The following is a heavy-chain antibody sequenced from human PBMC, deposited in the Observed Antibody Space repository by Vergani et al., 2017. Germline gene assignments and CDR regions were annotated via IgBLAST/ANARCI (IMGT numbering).Heavy chain of an antibody. CDR3: TRHITYYGGNTYWYFDL. J-gene: IGHJ2*01. CDR1: GGTFSSYA. D-gene: IGHD4-23*01. V-gene: IGHV1-69*01. CDR2: IIPIFGTA. Sequence: QVQLVQSGAEVKKPGSSVKVSCKASGGTFSSYAISWVRQAPGQGLEWMGGIIPIFGTANYAQKFQGRVTITADESTSTAYMELSSLRSEDTAVYYCTRHITYYGGNTYWYFDLWGRGTLVTVSS.